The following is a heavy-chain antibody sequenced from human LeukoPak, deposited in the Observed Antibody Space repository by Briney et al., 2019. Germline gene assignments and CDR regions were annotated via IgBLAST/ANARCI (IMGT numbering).Heavy chain of an antibody. CDR3: AKKAHSSTWSNFDY. J-gene: IGHJ4*02. D-gene: IGHD6-13*01. V-gene: IGHV3-23*01. CDR2: ISGNGDST. Sequence: GGSLRLSCAASGLTFSSYAMAWVRQAPGKGLEWVSAISGNGDSTYYAGSMKGRFTISRDNSKNTLYLQMNSLRAEDTAVYYCAKKAHSSTWSNFDYWGQGTLVTVSS. CDR1: GLTFSSYA.